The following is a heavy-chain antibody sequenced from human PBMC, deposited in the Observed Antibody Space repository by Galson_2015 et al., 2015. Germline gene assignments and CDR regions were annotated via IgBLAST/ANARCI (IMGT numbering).Heavy chain of an antibody. CDR3: ASDPSFGSNLHYYFDH. Sequence: SLRLSCAASGFTFSRYAMNWVRRAPGKGLEWISYTSAGSDNIHYADSVKGRFTVSRDNAKNSLYLQMNSLRDEDTAIYYCASDPSFGSNLHYYFDHWGLSTLVTVSS. CDR1: GFTFSRYA. D-gene: IGHD3-3*01. J-gene: IGHJ4*02. CDR2: TSAGSDNI. V-gene: IGHV3-48*02.